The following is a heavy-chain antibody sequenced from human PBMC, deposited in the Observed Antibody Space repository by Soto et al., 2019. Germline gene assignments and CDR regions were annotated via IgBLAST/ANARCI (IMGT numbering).Heavy chain of an antibody. D-gene: IGHD1-26*01. Sequence: EVQLVESGGNLVQPGGSLRLSCAASGFTFSSYWMYWVRQAPGKGLVWVSRINSDGSSTTYAYSVKGRFTISRDNAKNTLYLQMNSLRAEDTAVYYCARDSGSNSGGVFFDYWGQGTLVTVSS. CDR3: ARDSGSNSGGVFFDY. CDR2: INSDGSST. V-gene: IGHV3-74*01. CDR1: GFTFSSYW. J-gene: IGHJ4*02.